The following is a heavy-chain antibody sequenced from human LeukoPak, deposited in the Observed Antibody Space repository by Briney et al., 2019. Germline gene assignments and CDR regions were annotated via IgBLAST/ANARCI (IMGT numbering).Heavy chain of an antibody. V-gene: IGHV4-59*08. Sequence: PSETLSLTCTVSGGSIRSYYWIWIRQPPGKGREGIGYIYYSGSTNYNPSLKSRVTISVDTSQNKFSLTLSSVTAADTAVYYCARHATSYARYGYHFRYFDLWGRGTLVTVSS. CDR1: GGSIRSYY. D-gene: IGHD5-24*01. J-gene: IGHJ2*01. CDR2: IYYSGST. CDR3: ARHATSYARYGYHFRYFDL.